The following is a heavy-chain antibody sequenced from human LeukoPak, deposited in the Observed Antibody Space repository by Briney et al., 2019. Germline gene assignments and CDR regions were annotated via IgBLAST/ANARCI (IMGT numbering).Heavy chain of an antibody. CDR2: IYSGSSR. J-gene: IGHJ4*02. CDR1: GLTVSSNY. Sequence: GGSLRLSCAASGLTVSSNYMSWVRQAPGKGLEWVSVIYSGSSRVFYADSVKGRFTISRDTSKNTLYLQMNSLRTEDTAVYYCAKNAHYQGYSYGGIDYWGQGTLVTVSS. D-gene: IGHD5-18*01. CDR3: AKNAHYQGYSYGGIDY. V-gene: IGHV3-53*01.